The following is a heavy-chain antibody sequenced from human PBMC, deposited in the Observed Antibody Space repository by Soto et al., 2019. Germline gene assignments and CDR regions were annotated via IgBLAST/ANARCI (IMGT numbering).Heavy chain of an antibody. CDR2: IRSKIYGGTI. Sequence: EVRLVASGGTLVKPGRSLRLSCTTSGFTFGDYALSWIRQAPGKGLEWVSFIRSKIYGGTIEYAASVQGRFTISRDDSNGIAYLQVNSLNTEYTAVYYCSRYPDYWGQGTLVTVSS. CDR1: GFTFGDYA. CDR3: SRYPDY. V-gene: IGHV3-49*05. J-gene: IGHJ4*02.